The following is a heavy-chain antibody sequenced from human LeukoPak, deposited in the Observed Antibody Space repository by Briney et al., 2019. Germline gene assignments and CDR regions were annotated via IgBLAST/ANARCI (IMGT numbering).Heavy chain of an antibody. V-gene: IGHV4-31*03. CDR2: IYYSGST. CDR1: GGSISSGGYY. J-gene: IGHJ4*02. CDR3: ARDSNLQQLGHFDY. D-gene: IGHD6-13*01. Sequence: SQTLSLTCTVSGGSISSGGYYWSWIRQHPGKGLEWIGYIYYSGSTYYNPSLKSRVTISVDTSKNQFSLKLSSVTAADTAVYYCARDSNLQQLGHFDYWGQGTLVTVSS.